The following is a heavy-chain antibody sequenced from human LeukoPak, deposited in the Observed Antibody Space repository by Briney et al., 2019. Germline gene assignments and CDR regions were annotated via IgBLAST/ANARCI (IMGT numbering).Heavy chain of an antibody. CDR2: ISYDGSNK. V-gene: IGHV3-30*03. CDR1: GFTFSSYG. CDR3: TRDSALLGVAFDL. Sequence: GRSLRLSCAASGFTFSSYGMHWVRQAPGKGLEWVAVISYDGSNKYYADSAKGRFTISRDNSKSTLFLQMNSLRAEDTAVYFCTRDSALLGVAFDLWGQGTVVTVSS. J-gene: IGHJ3*01. D-gene: IGHD2-15*01.